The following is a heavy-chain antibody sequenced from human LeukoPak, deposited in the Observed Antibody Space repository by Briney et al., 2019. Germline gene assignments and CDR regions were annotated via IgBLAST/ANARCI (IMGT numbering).Heavy chain of an antibody. J-gene: IGHJ5*02. D-gene: IGHD1-1*01. CDR2: MKEDGSDI. CDR3: AKGGTGTTLGDWFDP. CDR1: GFSFSAAW. Sequence: GGSLRLSCEASGFSFSAAWMTWVRQAPGKGLEWVAKMKEDGSDIHYVDSVRGRFTISRDNAKNSLYLQMNSLRAEDTALYYCAKGGTGTTLGDWFDPWGQGTLVTVSS. V-gene: IGHV3-7*03.